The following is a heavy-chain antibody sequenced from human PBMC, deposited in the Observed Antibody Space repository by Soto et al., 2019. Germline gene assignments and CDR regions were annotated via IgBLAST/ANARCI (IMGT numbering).Heavy chain of an antibody. CDR2: IYYSGST. CDR3: ARREVAATPGGYYYYYMDV. J-gene: IGHJ6*03. V-gene: IGHV4-59*08. Sequence: SETLSLTCTVSGGSISSYYWSWIRQPPGKGLEWIGYIYYSGSTNYNPSLKSRVTISVDTSKNQFSLKLSSVTAADTAVYYCARREVAATPGGYYYYYMDVWGKGTTVTVSS. CDR1: GGSISSYY. D-gene: IGHD2-15*01.